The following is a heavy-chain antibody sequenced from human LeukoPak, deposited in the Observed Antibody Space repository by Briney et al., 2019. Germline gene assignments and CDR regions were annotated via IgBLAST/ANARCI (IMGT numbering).Heavy chain of an antibody. CDR2: ISGSGGST. D-gene: IGHD3-22*01. V-gene: IGHV3-23*01. CDR3: AKHPTMIVVVPNWFDP. CDR1: GFTFSSYG. J-gene: IGHJ5*02. Sequence: GGTLRLSRAASGFTFSSYGMSWVRQAPGKGLEWVSAISGSGGSTYYADSVKGRFTISRDNSKNTLYLQMNSLRAEDTAVYYCAKHPTMIVVVPNWFDPWGQGTLVTVSS.